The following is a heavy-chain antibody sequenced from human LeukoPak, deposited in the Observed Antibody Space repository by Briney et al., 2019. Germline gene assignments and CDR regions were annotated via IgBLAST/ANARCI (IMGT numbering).Heavy chain of an antibody. V-gene: IGHV4-31*03. Sequence: PSETLSLTCTVSGGSISSGGYYWSWIRQHPGKGLEWIGYIYYGGSTYYNPSLKSRVTISVDTSKNQFSLKLSSVTAADTAVYYCARGSTYEAYYYDSSGYNGFDYWGQGTLVTVSS. CDR1: GGSISSGGYY. J-gene: IGHJ4*02. CDR3: ARGSTYEAYYYDSSGYNGFDY. CDR2: IYYGGST. D-gene: IGHD3-22*01.